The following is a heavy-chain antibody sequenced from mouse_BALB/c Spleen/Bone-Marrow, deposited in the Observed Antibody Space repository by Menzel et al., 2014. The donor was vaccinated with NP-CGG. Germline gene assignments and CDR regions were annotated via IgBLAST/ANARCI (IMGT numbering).Heavy chain of an antibody. D-gene: IGHD2-4*01. CDR2: IVPANGNT. J-gene: IGHJ2*01. CDR3: ASYDYGYYFDY. CDR1: GFNIKDTY. V-gene: IGHV14-3*02. Sequence: VQLQQSGAELVKPGASVKLSCTTSGFNIKDTYMHWVKLRPEQGLEWIGRIVPANGNTKYAPKFQGKATITADTSSNTAYLQLSSLTSEDTAVYFCASYDYGYYFDYWSQGTTLTVSS.